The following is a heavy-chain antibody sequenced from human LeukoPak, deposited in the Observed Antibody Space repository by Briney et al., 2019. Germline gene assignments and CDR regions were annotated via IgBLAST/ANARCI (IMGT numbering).Heavy chain of an antibody. Sequence: SVKASCKASGGTFSSYAISWVRQAPGQGLEWMGRIIPILGIANYAQKFQGRVAITADKSTSTAYMELSSLRSEDTAVYYCARVKLYDSSSHLDYWGQGTLVTVSS. D-gene: IGHD3-22*01. J-gene: IGHJ4*02. CDR3: ARVKLYDSSSHLDY. V-gene: IGHV1-69*04. CDR2: IIPILGIA. CDR1: GGTFSSYA.